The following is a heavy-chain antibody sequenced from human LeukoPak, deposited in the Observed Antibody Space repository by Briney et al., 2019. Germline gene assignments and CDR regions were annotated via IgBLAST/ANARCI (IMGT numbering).Heavy chain of an antibody. Sequence: GGSLRLSCVVSGFTVNAYWMHWVRQAPGGGLVWVSRIAPDGSRIDYADSVKGRFTISSDYAKNKVYLQLNSLRPEDTALYHCTMDTFGPRDHWGQGALVTVSS. CDR3: TMDTFGPRDH. V-gene: IGHV3-74*01. CDR2: IAPDGSRI. J-gene: IGHJ4*02. D-gene: IGHD5-18*01. CDR1: GFTVNAYW.